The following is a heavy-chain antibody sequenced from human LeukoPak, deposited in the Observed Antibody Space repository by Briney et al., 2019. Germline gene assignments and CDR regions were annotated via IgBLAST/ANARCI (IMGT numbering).Heavy chain of an antibody. V-gene: IGHV3-30*04. D-gene: IGHD2-15*01. Sequence: GGSLRLSCAASGYTFSSYAMHRVRQAPGKGLEWVAVISYDGSNKYYADSVKGRFTISRDNSKNTLYLQMNSLRAEDTAVYYCARDLKLGYCSGGSCYSGPFDYWGQGTLVTVSS. CDR2: ISYDGSNK. CDR3: ARDLKLGYCSGGSCYSGPFDY. CDR1: GYTFSSYA. J-gene: IGHJ4*02.